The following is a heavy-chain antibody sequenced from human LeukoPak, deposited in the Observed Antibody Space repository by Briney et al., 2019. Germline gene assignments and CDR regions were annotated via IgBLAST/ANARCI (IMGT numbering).Heavy chain of an antibody. Sequence: GGSLRLSCAASGFTFSDYYMSWIRQAPGKGLEWVSAISGSGGSTYYADSVKGRFTISRDNSKNTLYVQMNSLRAEDTAVYYCAKDTNYGDPGDFDYWGQGTLVTVSS. D-gene: IGHD4-17*01. V-gene: IGHV3-23*01. CDR2: ISGSGGST. CDR3: AKDTNYGDPGDFDY. CDR1: GFTFSDYY. J-gene: IGHJ4*02.